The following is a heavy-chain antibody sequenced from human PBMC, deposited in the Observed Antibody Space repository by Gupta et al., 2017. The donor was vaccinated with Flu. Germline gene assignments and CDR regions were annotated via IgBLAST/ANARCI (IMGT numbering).Heavy chain of an antibody. D-gene: IGHD6-13*01. CDR3: SRRTAAGSAGFYY. J-gene: IGHJ4*02. Sequence: WVRQPPGKGLEWIGEIYHSGSTNYNPSLKSRVTISVDKSKNQFSLKLSSVTAADTAVYYCSRRTAAGSAGFYYWGQGTLGTVAA. CDR2: IYHSGST. V-gene: IGHV4-4*02.